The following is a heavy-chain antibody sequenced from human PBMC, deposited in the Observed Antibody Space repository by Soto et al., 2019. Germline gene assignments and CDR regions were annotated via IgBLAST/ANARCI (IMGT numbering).Heavy chain of an antibody. D-gene: IGHD3-22*01. CDR2: IVPIFGTR. Sequence: GASVKVSCKISGGTFSRYSIRWVRQAPGQGLEWMGGIVPIFGTRNYAQKFQDRVTITTDESATTAHMELSNLRSEDTAVYYCARPYEGGYSSNHHYYYALDVWGKGTAVTVSS. CDR1: GGTFSRYS. J-gene: IGHJ6*04. V-gene: IGHV1-69*05. CDR3: ARPYEGGYSSNHHYYYALDV.